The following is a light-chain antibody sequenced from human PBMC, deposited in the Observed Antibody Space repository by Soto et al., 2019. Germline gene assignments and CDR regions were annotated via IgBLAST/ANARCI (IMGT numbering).Light chain of an antibody. Sequence: TQSPPTLSASVGDRVTITCRASQTITTWMAWYQQKPGKAPKLLVYDASTRATGIPDRFSGSGSGTDFTLTISSLEPEDFAVYYCQQRSNWPPVSTFGQGTRQEIK. CDR1: QTITTW. CDR3: QQRSNWPPVST. V-gene: IGKV3-11*01. J-gene: IGKJ5*01. CDR2: DAS.